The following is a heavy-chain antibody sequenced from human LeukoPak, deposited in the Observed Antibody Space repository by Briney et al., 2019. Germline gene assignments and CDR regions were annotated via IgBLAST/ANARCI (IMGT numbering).Heavy chain of an antibody. D-gene: IGHD3-10*01. CDR1: GFTFDDYA. CDR2: ISWNSGSI. CDR3: AKAGLIDELYGSGSYPPFDY. Sequence: GGSLRLSCAASGFTFDDYAMHWVRQAPGKGLEWVSGISWNSGSIGYADSVKGRFTISRDNAKNSLYLQMNSLRAEDTALYYCAKAGLIDELYGSGSYPPFDYWGQGTLVTVSS. V-gene: IGHV3-9*01. J-gene: IGHJ4*02.